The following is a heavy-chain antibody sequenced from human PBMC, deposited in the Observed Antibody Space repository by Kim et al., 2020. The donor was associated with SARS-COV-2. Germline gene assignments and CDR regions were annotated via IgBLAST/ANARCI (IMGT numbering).Heavy chain of an antibody. Sequence: SETLSLTCTVSGGSISSYYWSWIRQPPGKGLEWIGYIYYSGSTNYNPSLKSRVTISVDTSKNQFSLKLSSVTAADTAVYYCARRAEYCSSTSCSGPLFD. CDR3: ARRAEYCSSTSCSGPLFD. J-gene: IGHJ4*01. D-gene: IGHD2-2*01. CDR2: IYYSGST. CDR1: GGSISSYY. V-gene: IGHV4-59*01.